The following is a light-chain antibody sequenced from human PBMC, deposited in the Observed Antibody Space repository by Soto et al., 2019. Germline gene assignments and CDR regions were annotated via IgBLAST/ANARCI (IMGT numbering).Light chain of an antibody. Sequence: EIVLTQSPATLSLSPGERATLSCRASRSVRSYLAWYQQKPGQAPRLLIYDASSRAAGIPARFSGSGSETDFTLTISNLEPEDFAVYYCPQRYAWPPITFGQGTRLEIK. CDR3: PQRYAWPPIT. V-gene: IGKV3-11*01. J-gene: IGKJ5*01. CDR1: RSVRSY. CDR2: DAS.